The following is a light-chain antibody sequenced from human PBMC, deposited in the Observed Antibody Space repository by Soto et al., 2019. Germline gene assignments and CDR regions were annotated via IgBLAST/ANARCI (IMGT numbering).Light chain of an antibody. V-gene: IGKV3-20*01. CDR1: QSVSNNY. CDR3: QQHRSAPPSWT. Sequence: EIVLTQSPGTLSLPPGERATLSCRASQSVSNNYLAWYQHKPGQPPRLLIFGASSRATGIPDRFSGRGSGTDFTLTISRLEPEDFAVYYCQQHRSAPPSWTFGPGTKV. J-gene: IGKJ1*01. CDR2: GAS.